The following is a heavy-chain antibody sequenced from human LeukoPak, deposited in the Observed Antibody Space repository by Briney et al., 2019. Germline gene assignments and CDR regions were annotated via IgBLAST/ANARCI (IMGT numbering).Heavy chain of an antibody. CDR3: ARVRTTVTYYFDY. J-gene: IGHJ4*02. V-gene: IGHV3-21*01. CDR1: GFTFSSYA. Sequence: GGSLRLSCAASGFTFSSYAMSWVRQAPGKGLEWVSSISSSSSYIYYADSVKGRFTISRDNAKNSLYLQMNSLRAEDMAVYYCARVRTTVTYYFDYWGQGTLVTVSS. CDR2: ISSSSSYI. D-gene: IGHD4-17*01.